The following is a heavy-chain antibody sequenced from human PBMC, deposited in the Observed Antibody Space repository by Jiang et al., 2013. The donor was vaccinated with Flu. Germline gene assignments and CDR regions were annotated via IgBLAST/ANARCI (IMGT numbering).Heavy chain of an antibody. Sequence: YSFTSYWIGWVRQMPGKGLEWMGIIYPGDSDTRYSPSFQGQVTISADKSISTAYLQWSSLKASDTAMYYCARQPPIYCSSTSCRFDYWGQGTLVTVSS. D-gene: IGHD2-2*01. V-gene: IGHV5-51*01. J-gene: IGHJ4*02. CDR3: ARQPPIYCSSTSCRFDY. CDR2: IYPGDSDT. CDR1: YSFTSYW.